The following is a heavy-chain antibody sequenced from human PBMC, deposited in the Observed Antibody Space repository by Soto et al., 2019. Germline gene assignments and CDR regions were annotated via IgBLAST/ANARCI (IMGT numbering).Heavy chain of an antibody. Sequence: ASVKVSCKVSGYTLTELSMHWVRQAPGKGLEWMGGSDPEDGETIYAQKFQGRVTMTEDTSTDTAYMELSSLRSEDTAVYYCATDIAYCTNGVCPFWGQGTLVTVSS. CDR2: SDPEDGET. CDR3: ATDIAYCTNGVCPF. D-gene: IGHD2-8*01. V-gene: IGHV1-24*01. J-gene: IGHJ4*02. CDR1: GYTLTELS.